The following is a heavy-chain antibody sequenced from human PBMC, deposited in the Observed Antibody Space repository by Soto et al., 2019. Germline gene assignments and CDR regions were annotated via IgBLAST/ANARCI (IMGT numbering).Heavy chain of an antibody. CDR3: ARDYVAAGGFDY. V-gene: IGHV4-61*01. CDR1: GGSVSSGSYY. CDR2: IYYSGST. Sequence: QVQLQESGPGLVKPSETLSLTCTVSGGSVSSGSYYWSWIRQPPGKGLEWIGYIYYSGSTNYNPSPKSPVTISVDTSKNQSSLKLSSVTAGDTAVDYCARDYVAAGGFDYWGQGTLVTVSS. D-gene: IGHD3-16*01. J-gene: IGHJ4*02.